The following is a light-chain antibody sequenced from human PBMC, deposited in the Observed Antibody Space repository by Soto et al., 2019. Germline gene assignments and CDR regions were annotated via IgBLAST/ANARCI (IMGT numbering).Light chain of an antibody. V-gene: IGLV2-8*01. CDR3: RSYTSRKVV. Sequence: QSALTQPPSASGSPGQSVTISCTGTSSDVGGNHYVSWYQQHPGKAPKLMIYDVSKRPSGVPDRFSGSQSGNTASLTVSGLQAEDEADYCCRSYTSRKVVFGGGTKVTVL. J-gene: IGLJ2*01. CDR2: DVS. CDR1: SSDVGGNHY.